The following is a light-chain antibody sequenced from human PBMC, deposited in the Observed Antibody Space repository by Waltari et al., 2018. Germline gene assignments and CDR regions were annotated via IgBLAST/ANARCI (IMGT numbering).Light chain of an antibody. V-gene: IGLV3-1*01. CDR3: LAWENTSGV. CDR1: QLGGKF. Sequence: SFDLTQPPLLSVSPGQTATITCSGDQLGGKFVSWYQQKPGQSPLLVIYQDTKRPSGIPERFSASNSGNTATLAISGTQTMDEADYYCLAWENTSGVFGTGTKVAVL. J-gene: IGLJ1*01. CDR2: QDT.